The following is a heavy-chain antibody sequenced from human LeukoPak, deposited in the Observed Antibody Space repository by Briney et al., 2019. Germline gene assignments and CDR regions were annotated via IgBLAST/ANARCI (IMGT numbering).Heavy chain of an antibody. CDR2: VYSSGST. CDR1: GGSISRYY. Sequence: SETLSLTCTVSGGSISRYYWSWIRQPAGKGLEWIGRVYSSGSTNYNPSLKSRVTMSVDTSKNQFSLKLSSVTAADTAVYYCARGTVPSEYCGGDCQFDYWGREPWSPSPQ. V-gene: IGHV4-4*07. D-gene: IGHD2-21*02. CDR3: ARGTVPSEYCGGDCQFDY. J-gene: IGHJ4*02.